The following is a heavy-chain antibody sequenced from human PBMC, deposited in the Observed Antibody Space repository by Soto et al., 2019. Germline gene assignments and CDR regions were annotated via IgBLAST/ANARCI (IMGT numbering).Heavy chain of an antibody. D-gene: IGHD6-19*01. J-gene: IGHJ4*02. CDR2: INHSGST. V-gene: IGHV4-34*01. Sequence: PSETLSLTCAVYGGSFSGYYLSWIRQPPGKGLEWIGEINHSGSTNYNPSLKSRVTISVDTSKNQFSLKLSSVTAADTAVYYCARVAVAGTRVDYWGQGTLVTVSS. CDR3: ARVAVAGTRVDY. CDR1: GGSFSGYY.